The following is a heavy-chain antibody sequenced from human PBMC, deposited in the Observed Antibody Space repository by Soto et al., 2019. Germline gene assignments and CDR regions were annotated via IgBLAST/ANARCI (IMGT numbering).Heavy chain of an antibody. CDR1: GASITSGSYS. CDR3: SRWGALRRNGHVPLDV. CDR2: IHVTGYT. D-gene: IGHD1-26*01. V-gene: IGHV4-30-2*01. Sequence: SETLSLTCTVSGASITSGSYSWSWIRQAQGKGLEWIGNIHVTGYTAFSPSLKRRVTMSVDTSKNQFSLNVNPVTAADTAVYFCSRWGALRRNGHVPLDVWGQGTLVTVSS. J-gene: IGHJ4*02.